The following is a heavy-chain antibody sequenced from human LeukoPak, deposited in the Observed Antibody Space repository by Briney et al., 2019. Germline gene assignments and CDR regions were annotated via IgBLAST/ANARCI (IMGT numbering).Heavy chain of an antibody. CDR1: GGSSSGYY. D-gene: IGHD3-3*01. CDR2: INHSGST. V-gene: IGHV4-34*01. J-gene: IGHJ5*02. CDR3: ARGHPSTFGVDRFDP. Sequence: PSETLSLTCAVYGGSSSGYYWSWIRQPPGKGLEWIGEINHSGSTNYNPSLKSRVTISVDTSKNQFSLKLSSVTAADTAVYYCARGHPSTFGVDRFDPWGQGTLVTVSS.